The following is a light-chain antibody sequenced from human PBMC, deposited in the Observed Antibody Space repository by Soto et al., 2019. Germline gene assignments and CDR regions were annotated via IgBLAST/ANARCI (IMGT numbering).Light chain of an antibody. V-gene: IGLV2-23*02. J-gene: IGLJ1*01. CDR1: SSDIGSYDH. CDR2: AVS. CDR3: CSYAGSGTNV. Sequence: LTHPSSVSVSPVRSITISCSGTSSDIGSYDHVAWYQQFPGKSPKLIIYAVSDRPSGVSDRFSGSKSGNTASLTISGLQAEDEADYYCCSYAGSGTNVFGTGTKV.